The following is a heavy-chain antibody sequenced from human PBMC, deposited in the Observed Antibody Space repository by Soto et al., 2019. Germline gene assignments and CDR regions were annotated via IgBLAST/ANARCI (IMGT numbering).Heavy chain of an antibody. CDR2: ISYDGSNK. CDR1: GFTFSSYA. J-gene: IGHJ3*02. D-gene: IGHD4-17*01. Sequence: GGSLRLSCAASGFTFSSYAMSWVRQAPGKGLEWVAVISYDGSNKYYADSVKGRFTISRDNSKNTLYLQMNSLRAEDTAVYYCATNDYGDYYDAFDIWGQGTMVTVSS. V-gene: IGHV3-30*03. CDR3: ATNDYGDYYDAFDI.